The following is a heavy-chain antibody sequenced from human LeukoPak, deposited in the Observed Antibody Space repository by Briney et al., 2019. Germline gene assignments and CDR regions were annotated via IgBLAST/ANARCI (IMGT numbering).Heavy chain of an antibody. D-gene: IGHD4-17*01. J-gene: IGHJ4*02. V-gene: IGHV3-30*02. CDR3: AKDKTTVTTFYYFDY. CDR2: IRYDGSNK. Sequence: VGSLRLSCAASGFTFSSYGMHWVRQAPGKGLEWVAFIRYDGSNKYYADSVKGRFTISRDNSKNTLYLQMNSLRAEDTAVYYCAKDKTTVTTFYYFDYWGQGTLVTVSS. CDR1: GFTFSSYG.